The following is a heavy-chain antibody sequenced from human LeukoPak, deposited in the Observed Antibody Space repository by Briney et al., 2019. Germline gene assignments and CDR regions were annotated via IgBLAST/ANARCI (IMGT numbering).Heavy chain of an antibody. Sequence: GGSLRLSCAASGFTFSSDSLNWVRQAPGKGLEWISYISSSSGTIYYADSVKGRFTISRDNAKKSLYLQMNSLRAEDTAVYYCAKGSSPFDYWGQGTLVTVSS. J-gene: IGHJ4*02. V-gene: IGHV3-48*01. CDR1: GFTFSSDS. CDR2: ISSSSGTI. CDR3: AKGSSPFDY.